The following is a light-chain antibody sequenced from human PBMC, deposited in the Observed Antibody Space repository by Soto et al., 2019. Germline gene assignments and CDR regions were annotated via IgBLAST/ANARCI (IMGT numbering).Light chain of an antibody. J-gene: IGKJ1*01. Sequence: DIQMTQSPSSLSASVGDRVTITCRASQDIRSDLAWYQQKPGKAPRRLVFAASSLQTGVPSRFSGDGYATDFTLIISSLQSEDFATYYCLQHNTFPWTVGQGTKVEI. CDR2: AAS. CDR3: LQHNTFPWT. CDR1: QDIRSD. V-gene: IGKV1-17*01.